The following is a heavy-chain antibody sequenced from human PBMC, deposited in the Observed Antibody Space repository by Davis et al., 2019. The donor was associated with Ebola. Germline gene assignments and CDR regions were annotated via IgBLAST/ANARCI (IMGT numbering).Heavy chain of an antibody. J-gene: IGHJ5*02. D-gene: IGHD5-24*01. CDR2: ISSRRLTI. Sequence: GGSLRLSCAASGLIFTDYSMNWVRQAPGKGLEWVSFISSRRLTIHYADSVKGRFTVTRDNTRRSVFLQMDNLRIEDTATYYCVAHGYKLGSEWFDPWGQGTLVTVSS. V-gene: IGHV3-48*01. CDR3: VAHGYKLGSEWFDP. CDR1: GLIFTDYS.